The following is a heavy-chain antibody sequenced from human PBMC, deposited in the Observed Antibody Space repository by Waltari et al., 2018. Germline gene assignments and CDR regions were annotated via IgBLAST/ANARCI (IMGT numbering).Heavy chain of an antibody. CDR2: INHSGST. J-gene: IGHJ1*01. Sequence: QVQLQQWGAGLLKPSETLSLTCAVYGGSFSGYYWSWIRQPPGKGLEWIGEINHSGSTNYNPSLKSRVTISVDTSKNQFSLKLSSVTAAVTAVYYCAREVNDFWSGYQYFQHWGQGTLVTVSS. CDR1: GGSFSGYY. V-gene: IGHV4-34*01. CDR3: AREVNDFWSGYQYFQH. D-gene: IGHD3-3*01.